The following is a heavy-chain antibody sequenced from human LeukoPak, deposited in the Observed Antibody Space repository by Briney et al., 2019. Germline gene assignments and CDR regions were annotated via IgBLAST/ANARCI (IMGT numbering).Heavy chain of an antibody. CDR1: GFSFTSYW. CDR3: ARDPGWSSFDI. D-gene: IGHD2-15*01. V-gene: IGHV3-7*01. Sequence: GGSLRLSCVASGFSFTSYWMSWVRQAPGKGLEFVANINQDAGTTNYVDSVKGRFTISRDNAENSLYLQMSSLRAEDTALNYCARDPGWSSFDIWGQGIMVTVSS. J-gene: IGHJ3*02. CDR2: INQDAGTT.